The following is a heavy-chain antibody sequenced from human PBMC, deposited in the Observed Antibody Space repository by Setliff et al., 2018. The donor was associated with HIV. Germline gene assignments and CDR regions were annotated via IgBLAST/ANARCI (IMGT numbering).Heavy chain of an antibody. CDR3: ARGGYSSRWYTWFDP. CDR2: IYYSGST. V-gene: IGHV4-59*11. Sequence: PSETLSLTCTVSGGSINSHYWSWIRQPPGKGLEYIGYIYYSGSTNYNPSLQSRVTISIDTSKHQFFLKVRSVTAADTAVYYCARGGYSSRWYTWFDPWGQGLWSPSPQ. CDR1: GGSINSHY. J-gene: IGHJ5*01. D-gene: IGHD6-13*01.